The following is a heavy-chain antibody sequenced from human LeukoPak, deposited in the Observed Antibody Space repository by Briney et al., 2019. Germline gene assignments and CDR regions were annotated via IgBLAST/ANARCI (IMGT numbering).Heavy chain of an antibody. CDR3: ARDTRIAAAGTIDY. Sequence: GGSLRLSCAASGFTFSTYGMHWVRQAPGKGLEWVAIIYYDGGNKYYADSVKGRFTISRDNSKNTLYLQMNSLGAEDAAVYYCARDTRIAAAGTIDYWGQGTLVTVSS. D-gene: IGHD6-13*01. V-gene: IGHV3-33*01. CDR1: GFTFSTYG. J-gene: IGHJ4*02. CDR2: IYYDGGNK.